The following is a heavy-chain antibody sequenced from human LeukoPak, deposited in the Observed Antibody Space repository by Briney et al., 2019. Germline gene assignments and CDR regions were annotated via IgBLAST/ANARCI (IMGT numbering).Heavy chain of an antibody. CDR2: INPSGDNT. Sequence: ASVKVSCKASGYTFTNNFMHWVRQAPGQGLEWMGIINPSGDNTWYAQQFQGRVTMTSDMATGTDYMEVSSLRSEDTAVYYCARDNSVGDSAWWCAPWGQGPLVTVSS. D-gene: IGHD5-12*01. J-gene: IGHJ5*02. CDR3: ARDNSVGDSAWWCAP. V-gene: IGHV1-46*01. CDR1: GYTFTNNF.